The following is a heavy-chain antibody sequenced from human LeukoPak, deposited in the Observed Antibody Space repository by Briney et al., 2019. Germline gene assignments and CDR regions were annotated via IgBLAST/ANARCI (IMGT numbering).Heavy chain of an antibody. J-gene: IGHJ6*02. D-gene: IGHD2-21*01. V-gene: IGHV1-69*01. CDR3: ARDRSRVWWVYYGMDV. CDR2: ITPLFGTA. Sequence: SVKVSCKASGGTFSKYTISWVRQRPGQGLEWMGGITPLFGTANYAQKFQGRVTITADESTSTAYMELSSLRSEDTAVYYCARDRSRVWWVYYGMDVWGQGTTVTVSS. CDR1: GGTFSKYT.